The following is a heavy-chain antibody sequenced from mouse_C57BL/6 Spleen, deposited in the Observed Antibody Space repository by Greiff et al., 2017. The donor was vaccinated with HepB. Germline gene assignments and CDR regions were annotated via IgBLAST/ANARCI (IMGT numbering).Heavy chain of an antibody. Sequence: EVQRVESGGGLVQPKGSLKLSCAASGFSFNTYAMNWVRQAPGKGLEWVARIRSKSNNYATYYADSVKDRFTISRDDSESMLYLQMNNLKTEDTAMYYWVRQITTVGYFDVWGTGTTVTVSS. J-gene: IGHJ1*03. CDR2: IRSKSNNYAT. CDR3: VRQITTVGYFDV. D-gene: IGHD1-1*01. V-gene: IGHV10-1*01. CDR1: GFSFNTYA.